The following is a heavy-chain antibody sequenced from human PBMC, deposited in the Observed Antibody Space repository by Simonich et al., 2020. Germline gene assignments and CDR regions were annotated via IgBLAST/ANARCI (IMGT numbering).Heavy chain of an antibody. CDR1: GGSFSGYY. CDR2: INHSGST. CDR3: ARGLRVAAAGTAFQH. D-gene: IGHD6-13*01. V-gene: IGHV4-34*01. J-gene: IGHJ1*01. Sequence: QVQLQQWGAGLLKPSETLSLTCAVYGGSFSGYYWSWIRQPPGKGLEWIGEINHSGSTNYNPSLKSRVTIPVDTSKNQFSLKLSSVTAADTAVYYCARGLRVAAAGTAFQHWGQGTLVTVSS.